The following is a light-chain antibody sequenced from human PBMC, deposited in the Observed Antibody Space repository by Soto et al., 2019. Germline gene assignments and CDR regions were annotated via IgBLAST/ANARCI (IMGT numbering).Light chain of an antibody. CDR3: QQYNNWPLT. CDR1: QRISSN. CDR2: GAS. J-gene: IGKJ4*01. Sequence: VLTQSPGTLSFSPCERSTLXFRASQRISSNLAWYQQKRGQAPRLLIYGASTRATGIPARFSGSGSGTEFTLTISSLQSEDFAVYYCQQYNNWPLTFGGGTKVDNK. V-gene: IGKV3-15*01.